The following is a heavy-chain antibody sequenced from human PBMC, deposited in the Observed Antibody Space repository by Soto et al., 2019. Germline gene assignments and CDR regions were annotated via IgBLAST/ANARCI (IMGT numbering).Heavy chain of an antibody. V-gene: IGHV3-66*04. D-gene: IGHD5-18*01. CDR1: GVTVSSNY. J-gene: IGHJ4*02. CDR3: ARHGYNYGGGYFDY. Sequence: EVPLVESGGGLVQPGGSLRLSCAASGVTVSSNYMSWVRQAPGKGLEWVSVIYSGGSTYYADSVKGRFTISRDNSKNALDLQMNSLSAEDAAVYYCARHGYNYGGGYFDYWGQGTLVTVSS. CDR2: IYSGGST.